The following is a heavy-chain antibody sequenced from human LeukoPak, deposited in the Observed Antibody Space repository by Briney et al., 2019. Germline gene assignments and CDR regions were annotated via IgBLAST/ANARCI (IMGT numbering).Heavy chain of an antibody. CDR3: AKDDAWLQYGN. Sequence: PGGSLRLSCAASGFTFSSYEMNWVRQAPGKGLEWVSGISPNGVITYYADSVKGRFTISRDNSKGTVYLQMNSLRLEDTAVYYCAKDDAWLQYGNWGRGTLVTVSS. CDR1: GFTFSSYE. CDR2: ISPNGVIT. D-gene: IGHD5-24*01. J-gene: IGHJ4*02. V-gene: IGHV3-23*01.